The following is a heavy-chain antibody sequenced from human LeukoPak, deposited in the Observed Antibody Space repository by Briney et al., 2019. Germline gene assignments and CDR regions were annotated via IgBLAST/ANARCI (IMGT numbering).Heavy chain of an antibody. CDR2: ISTTSTYI. J-gene: IGHJ5*02. CDR1: GFSFSTYT. V-gene: IGHV3-21*01. Sequence: GGSLRLSCAASGFSFSTYTMSWVRQAPGKGLEWVSSISTTSTYIYYADSVKGRFTISRDNAKNSLYLQMNGLRAQDTAVYYCARANGRVNWFDPWGQGTLVTVSS. D-gene: IGHD1-1*01. CDR3: ARANGRVNWFDP.